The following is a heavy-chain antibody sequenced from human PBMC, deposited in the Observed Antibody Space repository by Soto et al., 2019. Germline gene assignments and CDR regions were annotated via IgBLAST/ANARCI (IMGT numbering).Heavy chain of an antibody. J-gene: IGHJ4*02. Sequence: GESMKISCKGSGYSFTSYWIGCVRQMPGKGLEWMGIIYPGDSDTRYSPSFQGQVTISADKSISTAYLQWSSLKASDTAMYYYARLHYDVCSGYYSYCDYWGSGTLVS. CDR2: IYPGDSDT. CDR1: GYSFTSYW. CDR3: ARLHYDVCSGYYSYCDY. D-gene: IGHD3-3*01. V-gene: IGHV5-51*01.